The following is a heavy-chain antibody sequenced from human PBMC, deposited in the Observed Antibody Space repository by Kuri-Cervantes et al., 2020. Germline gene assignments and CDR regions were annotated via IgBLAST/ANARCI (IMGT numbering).Heavy chain of an antibody. Sequence: GESLKISCAASGFTFSDYYMSWIRQAPGKGLEWVSYISSSGSTIYYADSVNGRFTISRDNAKNSLYLQMNSLRAEDTAVYYCARLKVHTAMEQTYYYYGIDVWGQGTTVTVSS. CDR3: ARLKVHTAMEQTYYYYGIDV. CDR2: ISSSGSTI. CDR1: GFTFSDYY. D-gene: IGHD5-18*01. J-gene: IGHJ6*02. V-gene: IGHV3-11*01.